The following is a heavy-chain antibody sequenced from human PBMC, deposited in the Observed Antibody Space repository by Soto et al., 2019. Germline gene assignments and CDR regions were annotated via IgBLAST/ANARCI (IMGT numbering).Heavy chain of an antibody. CDR1: GFTFSTSW. Sequence: EVQLVESGGGLVQPGGSLRLSCAASGFTFSTSWMHWVRQVPGKGLVWVSRMNGAGTSSSYAGSVEGRFSISRDNARNTLYLQMNSLRVEDTAVYYCATGGDFWTGGLDVWCHGTTVTVSS. J-gene: IGHJ6*02. CDR3: ATGGDFWTGGLDV. CDR2: MNGAGTSS. D-gene: IGHD3-3*01. V-gene: IGHV3-74*01.